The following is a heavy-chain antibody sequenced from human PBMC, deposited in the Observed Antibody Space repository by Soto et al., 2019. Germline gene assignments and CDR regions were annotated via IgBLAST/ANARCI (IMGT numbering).Heavy chain of an antibody. CDR1: GYSFSSYW. CDR3: ARHSGSYTQYYYYGMDV. CDR2: IYPGDSDT. D-gene: IGHD1-26*01. Sequence: PGESLKISCKGSGYSFSSYWIGWVRQMPGKGLEWMGIIYPGDSDTRYSPSFQGQVTISADKSINTAYLQWSSLKASDTAMYYCARHSGSYTQYYYYGMDVWGQGTTVTVSS. V-gene: IGHV5-51*01. J-gene: IGHJ6*02.